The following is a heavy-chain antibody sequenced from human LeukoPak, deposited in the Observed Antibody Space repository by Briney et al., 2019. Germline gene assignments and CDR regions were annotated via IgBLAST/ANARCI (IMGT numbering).Heavy chain of an antibody. Sequence: GGSLRLSCAASGFSNFSNYSMHWVRQAPGQGLEWVSYISRSSSTIYYADSVKGRFTTSRDNAKNSLYLQMNSLRAEDTAVYYCARASSSSDYWGQGTLVTVSS. CDR3: ARASSSSDY. V-gene: IGHV3-48*01. J-gene: IGHJ4*02. CDR2: ISRSSSTI. D-gene: IGHD6-6*01. CDR1: GFSNFSNYS.